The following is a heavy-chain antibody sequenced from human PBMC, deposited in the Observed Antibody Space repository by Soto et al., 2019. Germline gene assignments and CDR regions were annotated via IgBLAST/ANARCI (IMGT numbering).Heavy chain of an antibody. D-gene: IGHD6-13*01. CDR2: IIPIFGTA. Sequence: SSVKVSCKASGGTFSSYAISWVRQAPGQGLKWMGGIIPIFGTANYAQKFQGRVTITADESTSTAYMELSSLRSEDTAVYYCARGQQLVYYYYGMDVWGQGTTVTVSS. CDR3: ARGQQLVYYYYGMDV. J-gene: IGHJ6*02. V-gene: IGHV1-69*13. CDR1: GGTFSSYA.